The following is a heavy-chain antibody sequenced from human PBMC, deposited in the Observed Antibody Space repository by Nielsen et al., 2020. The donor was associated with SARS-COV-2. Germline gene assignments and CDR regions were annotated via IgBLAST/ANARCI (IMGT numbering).Heavy chain of an antibody. CDR2: INPSGSGT. V-gene: IGHV3-74*01. D-gene: IGHD3-3*01. CDR3: AGGADFWSGTQKYYMDV. CDR1: GFTFSSTW. Sequence: GESLKISCSASGFTFSSTWMDWVRPAPGQGLVWVSRINPSGSGTAYADSVKGRFAVSRDNAGNTVVLQIHSLRVEDTAVYYCAGGADFWSGTQKYYMDVWGKGTTVTVSS. J-gene: IGHJ6*03.